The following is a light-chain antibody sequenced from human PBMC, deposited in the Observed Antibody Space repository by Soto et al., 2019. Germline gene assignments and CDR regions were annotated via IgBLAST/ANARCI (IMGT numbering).Light chain of an antibody. Sequence: EIVLTQSPGTLSLSPGERATLSCRTSQTLISSYLAWYQQKPGLAPRRLIYYASSSATVIPDRFSGSGSWTEVSLTIIRMEHEDFAVDYCQQYGSSPRTFGQGTKVDIK. CDR2: YAS. V-gene: IGKV3D-20*01. CDR3: QQYGSSPRT. CDR1: QTLISSY. J-gene: IGKJ1*01.